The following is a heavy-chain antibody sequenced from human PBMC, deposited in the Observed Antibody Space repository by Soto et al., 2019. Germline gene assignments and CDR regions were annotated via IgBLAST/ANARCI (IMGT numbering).Heavy chain of an antibody. J-gene: IGHJ4*01. D-gene: IGHD3-22*01. V-gene: IGHV3-15*07. CDR1: GFTFSNAW. Sequence: VHLVESGGGLVKPGGSLRLSCAASGFTFSNAWINWVRQAPGKGLEWVGRVKSKNDGGTTDFAAPVKGRFAISRDDSKNMVYLEMNSLQTEYTAIYYCTTDSYITSIIVRFDYWGHGTLVTVSS. CDR3: TTDSYITSIIVRFDY. CDR2: VKSKNDGGTT.